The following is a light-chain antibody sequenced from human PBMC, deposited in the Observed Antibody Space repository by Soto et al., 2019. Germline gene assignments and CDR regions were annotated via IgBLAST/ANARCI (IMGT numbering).Light chain of an antibody. Sequence: DIQMTQSPSTLSASVGDRFTITCRASQSISSWLAWYQQKPGKAPXXLIYKASSLESGVPSRFSGSGSGAAFPLTITSLQSEDFAVYYCQQYRDWWTFGQGTKVDIK. CDR2: KAS. CDR3: QQYRDWWT. CDR1: QSISSW. V-gene: IGKV1-5*03. J-gene: IGKJ1*01.